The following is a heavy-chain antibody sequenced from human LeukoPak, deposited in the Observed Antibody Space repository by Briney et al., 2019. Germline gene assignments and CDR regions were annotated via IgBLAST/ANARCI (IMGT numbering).Heavy chain of an antibody. Sequence: PGGSLRLSCAASGFTFLSYGMHWVRPPPGKGLEWVAFIRYDGSNKYYADSVKGRFTISRDNSKNTLYLQMNSLRSEDTAVYYCARLHGRPSMAPLRRKDEYYFDYWGQGTLVTVSS. V-gene: IGHV3-30*02. J-gene: IGHJ4*02. D-gene: IGHD6-6*01. CDR1: GFTFLSYG. CDR3: ARLHGRPSMAPLRRKDEYYFDY. CDR2: IRYDGSNK.